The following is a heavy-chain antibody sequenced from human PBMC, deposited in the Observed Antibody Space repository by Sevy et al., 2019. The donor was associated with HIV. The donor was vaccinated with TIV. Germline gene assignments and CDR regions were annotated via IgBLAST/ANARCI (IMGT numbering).Heavy chain of an antibody. V-gene: IGHV4-30-4*01. J-gene: IGHJ4*02. D-gene: IGHD2-15*01. CDR3: GRRNGGRFDY. CDR2: IYYSGST. Sequence: SETLSLTCTVSGGSISSADYYWSWIRQPPGKGLEWIGYIYYSGSTYYNPSLKSRVTISVDTPKNQFSLKLSSVTAADTAVYYCGRRNGGRFDYWGQGTLVTVSS. CDR1: GGSISSADYY.